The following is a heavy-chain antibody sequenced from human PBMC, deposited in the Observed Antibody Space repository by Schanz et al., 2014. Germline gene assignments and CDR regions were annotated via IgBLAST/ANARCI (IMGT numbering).Heavy chain of an antibody. CDR3: ARDRGYCSGGSCLTFDY. Sequence: VQLVESGGGVVQPGRSLRLSCAASGFTFSSYGMHWVRQAPGKGLEWVAVISYDGRNKYYADSVKGRFTISRDNSKNTLYLQMNTLRAEDTAVYYCARDRGYCSGGSCLTFDYWGQGTTVAVSS. CDR2: ISYDGRNK. D-gene: IGHD2-15*01. V-gene: IGHV3-30*19. CDR1: GFTFSSYG. J-gene: IGHJ4*03.